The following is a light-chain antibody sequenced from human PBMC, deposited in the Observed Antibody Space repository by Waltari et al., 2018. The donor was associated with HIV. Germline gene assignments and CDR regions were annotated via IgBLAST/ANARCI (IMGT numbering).Light chain of an antibody. Sequence: DIVMAQSPASLAVSLGERATINCKSSQSVFYSPKNQNFLAWYQQQQRQPPQLLIYWASIRASGVPDRFSASGSGTDFTLTVDSLQAEDVAIYYCQQYYNTLWTFGQGTKVEIQ. J-gene: IGKJ1*01. CDR3: QQYYNTLWT. CDR2: WAS. V-gene: IGKV4-1*01. CDR1: QSVFYSPKNQNF.